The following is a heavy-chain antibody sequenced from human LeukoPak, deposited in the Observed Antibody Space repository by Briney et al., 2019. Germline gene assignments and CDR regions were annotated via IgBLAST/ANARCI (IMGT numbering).Heavy chain of an antibody. J-gene: IGHJ4*02. CDR3: ARDHYYGSGSPDY. CDR1: GYTFTSYA. CDR2: VNTNSGNP. V-gene: IGHV7-4-1*02. D-gene: IGHD3-10*01. Sequence: ASVKVSCKASGYTFTSYAMKWVRQAPGQGREEMVWVNTNSGNPTYAQGFTGRFVFSLDTSVSTSYLQMSSLKAEDTAVYYCARDHYYGSGSPDYWGQGTLVTVSS.